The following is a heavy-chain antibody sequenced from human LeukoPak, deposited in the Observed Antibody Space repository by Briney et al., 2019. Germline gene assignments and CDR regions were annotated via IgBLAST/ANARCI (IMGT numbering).Heavy chain of an antibody. CDR2: IRSEASSYET. D-gene: IGHD6-13*01. J-gene: IGHJ4*02. CDR1: GFTFSGSA. V-gene: IGHV3-73*01. CDR3: TRYTAAAGSPFDY. Sequence: GGSLRLSCAASGFTFSGSAMHWVRQASGKGLEWVGRIRSEASSYETAYAASVRGRFTSSRDDSKKTAYLQMNSLKTEDTAVYYCTRYTAAAGSPFDYWGQGTLVTVSS.